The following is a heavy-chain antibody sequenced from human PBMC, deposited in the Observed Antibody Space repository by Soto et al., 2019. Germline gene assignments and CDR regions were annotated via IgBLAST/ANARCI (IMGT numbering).Heavy chain of an antibody. Sequence: KTSETLSLTCAVYGGSFSGYYWSWIRQPPGKGLEWIGEINHSGSTNYNPSLKSRVTISVDTSKNQFSLKLSSVTAADTAVYYCARGARYYGSGKFYYYMDVWGKGTTVTVSS. V-gene: IGHV4-34*01. CDR3: ARGARYYGSGKFYYYMDV. J-gene: IGHJ6*03. D-gene: IGHD3-10*01. CDR2: INHSGST. CDR1: GGSFSGYY.